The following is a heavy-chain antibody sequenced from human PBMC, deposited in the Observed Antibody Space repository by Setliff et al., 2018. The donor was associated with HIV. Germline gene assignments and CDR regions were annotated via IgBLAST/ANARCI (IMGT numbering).Heavy chain of an antibody. J-gene: IGHJ6*03. CDR2: IWYDGSNE. Sequence: PGGSLRLSCAASGFTFSSYGMHWVRQTPGKGLEWVAVIWYDGSNENYAGSVKGRFTISRDNAKNSLYLQMNSLRAEDTAVYYCASLPGGYWATIRHYYYMDVWGKGTAVTVSS. CDR1: GFTFSSYG. D-gene: IGHD3-22*01. V-gene: IGHV3-33*01. CDR3: ASLPGGYWATIRHYYYMDV.